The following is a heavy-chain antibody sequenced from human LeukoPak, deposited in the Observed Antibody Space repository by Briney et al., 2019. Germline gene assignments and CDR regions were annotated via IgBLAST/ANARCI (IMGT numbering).Heavy chain of an antibody. CDR1: GFTFSTYW. D-gene: IGHD6-13*01. J-gene: IGHJ5*02. CDR3: ARGLGYS. V-gene: IGHV3-74*01. Sequence: PGGSLRLSCAVSGFTFSTYWMHWVRQVPGKGLVWVSRINSDGSITSYADAVKGRFTISRDNSKNTLYLQMNSLRAEDTAVYYCARGLGYSWGQGTLVTVSS. CDR2: INSDGSIT.